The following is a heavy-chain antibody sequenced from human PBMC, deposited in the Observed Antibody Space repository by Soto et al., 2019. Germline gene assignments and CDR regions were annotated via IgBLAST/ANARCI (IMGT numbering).Heavy chain of an antibody. J-gene: IGHJ3*02. V-gene: IGHV1-2*02. D-gene: IGHD6-19*01. CDR3: ARAYSSGWGDAFDI. Sequence: VASVKVSCKASGYTFTGYYMHWVRQAPGQGLEWMGWIDPNSGGTNYAQKFQGRVTMTRDTSISTAYMELSRLRSDDTAVYYCARAYSSGWGDAFDIWGQGTMVTVSS. CDR1: GYTFTGYY. CDR2: IDPNSGGT.